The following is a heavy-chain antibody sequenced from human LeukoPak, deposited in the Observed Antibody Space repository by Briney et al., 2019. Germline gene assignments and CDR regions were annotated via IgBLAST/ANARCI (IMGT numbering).Heavy chain of an antibody. CDR2: IYPGDSDA. V-gene: IGHV5-51*01. CDR3: VRATRDGYHDAFDV. D-gene: IGHD5-24*01. Sequence: GGPLHISSQGPGSRFTSYWISWARQMPGKGLEWIGIIYPGDSDAGYSPSFQGQVTISAGKSISTAYLQWSGLQASDTAMYYCVRATRDGYHDAFDVWGQGTMVTVSS. CDR1: GSRFTSYW. J-gene: IGHJ3*01.